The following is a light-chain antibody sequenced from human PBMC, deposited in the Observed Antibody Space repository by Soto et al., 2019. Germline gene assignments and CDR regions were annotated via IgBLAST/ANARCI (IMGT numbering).Light chain of an antibody. J-gene: IGKJ4*01. Sequence: VLTRSPGTLSLSPGERATLSCRASQSVSSSYLAWYQQKPGQAPRLLIYGASSRATGIPDRFSGSGSGTDFTLTISRLEPEDFAVYYCQQYGSSPRLTFGGGTKVDIK. CDR2: GAS. V-gene: IGKV3-20*01. CDR1: QSVSSSY. CDR3: QQYGSSPRLT.